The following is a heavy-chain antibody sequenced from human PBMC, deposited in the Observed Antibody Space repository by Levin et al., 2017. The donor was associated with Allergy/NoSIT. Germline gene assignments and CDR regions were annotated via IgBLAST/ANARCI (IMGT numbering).Heavy chain of an antibody. CDR3: AREGIAVAGRGGTLDY. Sequence: LSLTCAASGFTFRSYSMNWVRQAPGKGLEWVSYISSSGSFIYHADSVKGRFTISRDNAKNSLYLQMNSLRAEDTAVYYCAREGIAVAGRGGTLDYWGQGTLVTVSS. CDR2: ISSSGSFI. V-gene: IGHV3-21*05. D-gene: IGHD6-19*01. CDR1: GFTFRSYS. J-gene: IGHJ4*02.